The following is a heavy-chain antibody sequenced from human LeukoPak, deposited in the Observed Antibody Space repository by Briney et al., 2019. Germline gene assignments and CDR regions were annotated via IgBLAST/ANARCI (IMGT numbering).Heavy chain of an antibody. CDR1: GYSFTSYW. D-gene: IGHD6-13*01. CDR3: ARSWGAGTGYYYYYMDV. CDR2: IYPGDSDT. Sequence: GESPKISCKGSGYSFTSYWIGWVRQMPGKGLEWMGIIYPGDSDTRYSPSFQGQVTISADKSISTAYLQWSSLKASDTAMYYCARSWGAGTGYYYYYMDVWGKGTTVTVSS. V-gene: IGHV5-51*01. J-gene: IGHJ6*03.